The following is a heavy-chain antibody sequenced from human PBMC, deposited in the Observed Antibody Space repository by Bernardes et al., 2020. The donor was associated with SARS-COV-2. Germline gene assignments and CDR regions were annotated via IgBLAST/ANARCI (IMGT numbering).Heavy chain of an antibody. J-gene: IGHJ6*02. D-gene: IGHD3-9*01. CDR3: ARDQTHHDILTGYRESGMDV. CDR2: IYIGGNT. Sequence: GGSLRLSCAASGFSVSHYYMNWVRQAPGKGLEWVSVIYIGGNTYYADSVKGRFSISRDTSKNMLYLQMNSLRAEDTAVYHCARDQTHHDILTGYRESGMDVWGQGTTVTVSS. CDR1: GFSVSHYY. V-gene: IGHV3-53*01.